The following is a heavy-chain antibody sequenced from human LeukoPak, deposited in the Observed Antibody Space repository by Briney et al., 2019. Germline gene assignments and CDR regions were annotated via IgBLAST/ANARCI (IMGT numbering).Heavy chain of an antibody. CDR3: ARDPTPSSPRLAFFDNWFDL. V-gene: IGHV1-2*06. J-gene: IGHJ5*02. CDR1: GYTFTGYY. CDR2: INPNSGGT. Sequence: ASVKVSCKASGYTFTGYYMHWVRQAPGQGLEWMGRINPNSGGTNYAQKFQGRVTMTRDTSISTAYMELSRLRSDDTAVYYCARDPTPSSPRLAFFDNWFDLWGQGTLVTVSS. D-gene: IGHD6-13*01.